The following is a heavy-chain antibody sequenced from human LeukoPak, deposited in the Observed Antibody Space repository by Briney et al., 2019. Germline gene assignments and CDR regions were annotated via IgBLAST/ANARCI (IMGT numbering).Heavy chain of an antibody. J-gene: IGHJ4*02. D-gene: IGHD3-16*01. Sequence: GGSLRLSCATSGFTFSSHGMHWVRQAPGKGREWVAVISYDGSNKYYADSVKGRFTISRDNSENTLYLQINSLRAEDTAVYYCAKDANYVWLNYYFDYWGQGTLVTVSS. CDR2: ISYDGSNK. CDR1: GFTFSSHG. CDR3: AKDANYVWLNYYFDY. V-gene: IGHV3-30*18.